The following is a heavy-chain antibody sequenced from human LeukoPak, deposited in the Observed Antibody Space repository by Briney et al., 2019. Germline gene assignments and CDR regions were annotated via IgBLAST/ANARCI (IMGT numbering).Heavy chain of an antibody. J-gene: IGHJ4*02. CDR1: GCTFTGYY. CDR3: ARHKSSGSYPLDY. D-gene: IGHD3-22*01. V-gene: IGHV1-2*02. Sequence: ASVKVSCKASGCTFTGYYIHWVRQAPGQGLEWMGWIYPYSGDTNYAQNFQGRVTMTRDTSISTAYMELSSLKSDDTAVYYCARHKSSGSYPLDYWGQGILVTVSS. CDR2: IYPYSGDT.